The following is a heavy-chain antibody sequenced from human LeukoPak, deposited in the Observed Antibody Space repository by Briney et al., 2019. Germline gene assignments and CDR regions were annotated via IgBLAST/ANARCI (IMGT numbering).Heavy chain of an antibody. V-gene: IGHV3-48*03. Sequence: GGSLRLSCAASGFTFSSYEMNWVRQAPGKGLEWVSYISSSAGTIYYTDSVKGRFTISRDNAKNSLYLQVNSLRAEDTAVYYCAREASSGDLEYWGQGTLVTVSS. CDR2: ISSSAGTI. D-gene: IGHD4-17*01. CDR1: GFTFSSYE. J-gene: IGHJ4*02. CDR3: AREASSGDLEY.